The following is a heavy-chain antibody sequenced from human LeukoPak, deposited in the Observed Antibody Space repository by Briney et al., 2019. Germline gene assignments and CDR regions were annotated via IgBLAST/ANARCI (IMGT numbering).Heavy chain of an antibody. D-gene: IGHD1-7*01. Sequence: YIYPSASPIYNPSLKSRVPISLDTSKNQFSLKLSSVTAADTAVYYCARGVEITGTKLDY. CDR3: ARGVEITGTKLDY. J-gene: IGHJ4*01. CDR2: IYPSASP. V-gene: IGHV4-4*09.